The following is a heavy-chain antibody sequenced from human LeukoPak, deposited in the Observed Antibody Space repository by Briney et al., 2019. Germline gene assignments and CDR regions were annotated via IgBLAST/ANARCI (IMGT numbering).Heavy chain of an antibody. CDR3: AKDYYDSSSLGYDAFDI. D-gene: IGHD3-22*01. J-gene: IGHJ3*02. CDR1: GFTFSSYA. V-gene: IGHV3-23*01. Sequence: PGGSLRLSCAASGFTFSSYAMSWVRQAPGKGLEWVSAISGSGGSTYYADSVKGRFTISRDNSKNTLYLQMNSLRAEDTAVYYCAKDYYDSSSLGYDAFDIWGQGTMVTVSS. CDR2: ISGSGGST.